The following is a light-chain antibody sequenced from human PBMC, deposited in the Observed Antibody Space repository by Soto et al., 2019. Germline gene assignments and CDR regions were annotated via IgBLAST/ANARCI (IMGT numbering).Light chain of an antibody. Sequence: DIQLTQSPSTLSASVGDRVTLTCRASQNINNWLAWYQQIPGKAPKVLIYDASSLESGVPSRFSGSGSGTEFTLTISSLQPDDFATYYCQQYDGNFGPGTKVDIK. J-gene: IGKJ3*01. V-gene: IGKV1-5*01. CDR3: QQYDGN. CDR1: QNINNW. CDR2: DAS.